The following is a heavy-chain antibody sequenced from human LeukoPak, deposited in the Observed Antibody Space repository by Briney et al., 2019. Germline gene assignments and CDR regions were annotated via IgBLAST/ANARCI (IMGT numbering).Heavy chain of an antibody. CDR3: AKGPEFELPKYFQH. J-gene: IGHJ1*01. CDR2: ISNSGATV. D-gene: IGHD2-15*01. V-gene: IGHV3-48*01. Sequence: GGSLRLSCAASGFPFSSFGLNWVRQAPGKGLEWVSHISNSGATVYYADSVKGRFTISRDNSKNTLYLQMNSLRAEDTAVYYCAKGPEFELPKYFQHWGQGTLVTVSS. CDR1: GFPFSSFG.